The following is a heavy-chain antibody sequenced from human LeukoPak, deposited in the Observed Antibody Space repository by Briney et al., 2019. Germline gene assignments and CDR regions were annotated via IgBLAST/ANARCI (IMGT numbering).Heavy chain of an antibody. J-gene: IGHJ6*03. D-gene: IGHD6-6*01. V-gene: IGHV1-8*01. CDR2: MNPNSGNT. CDR3: AREGLRSIAARRGTRDYMDV. Sequence: GASVKVSCKASGYTFTSYDINWVRQATGQGLEWMGWMNPNSGNTGYAQKFQGRVTMTRNTSISTAYMELSSLRSDDTAAYYCAREGLRSIAARRGTRDYMDVWGKGTTVIVSS. CDR1: GYTFTSYD.